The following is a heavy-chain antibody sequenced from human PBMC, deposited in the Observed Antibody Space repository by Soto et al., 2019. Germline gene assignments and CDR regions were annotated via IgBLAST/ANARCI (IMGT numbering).Heavy chain of an antibody. CDR3: ARGFVATVMACDY. J-gene: IGHJ4*02. V-gene: IGHV4-31*03. D-gene: IGHD2-21*02. Sequence: QVPLQESGPGLVRSSQTLSLTCIISGDSFSRGSYFWSWSLHHPRTSMEWIGFVPHSGTTYSNTTLKSRVVMSMDTSKNECSRQFQPLSAADTAVFFCARGFVATVMACDYWCQGALVTVS. CDR2: VPHSGTT. CDR1: GDSFSRGSYF.